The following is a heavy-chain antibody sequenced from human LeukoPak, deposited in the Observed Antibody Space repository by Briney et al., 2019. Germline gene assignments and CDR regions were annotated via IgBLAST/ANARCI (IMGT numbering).Heavy chain of an antibody. J-gene: IGHJ4*02. D-gene: IGHD2-15*01. CDR2: IILIFGSA. CDR3: ARVGAGSCCHFEY. V-gene: IGHV1-69*05. CDR1: GDIFNSYS. Sequence: PGSSVKVSCKASGDIFNSYSISWVRQAPGQGLEWMGGIILIFGSANYAQKFQGRVTITTDQSTSTAYMELSSLSSEDTAVYYCARVGAGSCCHFEYWGQGTLVTVSS.